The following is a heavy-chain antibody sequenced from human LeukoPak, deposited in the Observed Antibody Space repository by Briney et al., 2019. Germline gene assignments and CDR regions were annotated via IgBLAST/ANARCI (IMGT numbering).Heavy chain of an antibody. V-gene: IGHV1-2*02. D-gene: IGHD7-27*01. Sequence: GASVKVSCKASGYTFTAFYIHWLRQAPGQGLEWMGWINPDTGGTNHAQKFQGRVTMTSDTSISTAYMELSRLKSDDTAVYFCARDNWVPDISYDGMDVWGQGATVTVSS. CDR1: GYTFTAFY. J-gene: IGHJ6*02. CDR2: INPDTGGT. CDR3: ARDNWVPDISYDGMDV.